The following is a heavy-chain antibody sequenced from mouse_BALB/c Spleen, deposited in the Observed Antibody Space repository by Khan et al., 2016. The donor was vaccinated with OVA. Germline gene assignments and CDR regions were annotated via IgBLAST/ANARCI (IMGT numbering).Heavy chain of an antibody. V-gene: IGHV1S81*02. CDR3: ARNAYFGNYFDY. Sequence: QVQLQQPGAELVKPGASVKLSCKASGYTFTNYWVHWVKQRPGQGLEWIGEIYPSDGRTNYNEKFKTKATLTVDKSSTTAYIQLSSLTSEDSAVYSCARNAYFGNYFDYWGQGTTLTVSS. J-gene: IGHJ2*01. CDR1: GYTFTNYW. D-gene: IGHD2-10*01. CDR2: IYPSDGRT.